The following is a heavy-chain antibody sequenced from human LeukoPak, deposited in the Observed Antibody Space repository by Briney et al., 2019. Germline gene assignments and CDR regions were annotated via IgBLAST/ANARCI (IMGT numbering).Heavy chain of an antibody. J-gene: IGHJ4*02. V-gene: IGHV4-39*07. Sequence: PSETLSLTCTASGGSISSSSYYWGWIRQPPGKGLECIGSIFYSGRTYYHPSLKSRVTILVDTSKNQFSLKLSSVTAADTAVYYCARILYSSNIDYWGQGTLVTVSS. CDR2: IFYSGRT. CDR3: ARILYSSNIDY. D-gene: IGHD6-19*01. CDR1: GGSISSSSYY.